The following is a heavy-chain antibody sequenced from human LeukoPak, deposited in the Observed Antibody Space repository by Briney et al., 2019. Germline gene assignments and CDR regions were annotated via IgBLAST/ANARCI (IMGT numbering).Heavy chain of an antibody. CDR1: GFTVSSDY. Sequence: QPGGSLRLSCAASGFTVSSDYMTWVRQAPGKGLEWVSVIYSGGSTYYADSVEGRFTISRDNSKNTVYLQLNNLRVEDTAVYYCARYHTALNYWGQGTLVTASS. CDR2: IYSGGST. D-gene: IGHD5-18*01. J-gene: IGHJ4*02. V-gene: IGHV3-53*01. CDR3: ARYHTALNY.